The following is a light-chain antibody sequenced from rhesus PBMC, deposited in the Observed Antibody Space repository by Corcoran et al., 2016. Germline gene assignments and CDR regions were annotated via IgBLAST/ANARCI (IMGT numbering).Light chain of an antibody. V-gene: IGLV2S7*01. CDR2: GAS. CDR3: CSWTTSSTYI. Sequence: SAPTQPPSVSGSPGRSVTISCPGTSSDMGGYNYVSWYQQNPGKAPKLMIYGASNRPSGVSDRFSGSKSGNTASLTISGLQAEDEADYYCCSWTTSSTYIFGAGTRLTVL. CDR1: SSDMGGYNY. J-gene: IGLJ1*01.